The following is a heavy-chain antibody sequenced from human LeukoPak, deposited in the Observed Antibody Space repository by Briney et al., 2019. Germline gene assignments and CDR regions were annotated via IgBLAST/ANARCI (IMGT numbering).Heavy chain of an antibody. CDR2: ISYDGSNK. D-gene: IGHD4-11*01. CDR3: AKALRRVTTDAFDI. Sequence: GGSLRLSCAASGFTFSSYGMHWVRQAPGKGLEWVAVISYDGSNKYYADSVKGRFTISRDNSKNTLYLQMNSLRAEDTAVYYCAKALRRVTTDAFDIWGQGTMVTVSS. J-gene: IGHJ3*02. V-gene: IGHV3-30*18. CDR1: GFTFSSYG.